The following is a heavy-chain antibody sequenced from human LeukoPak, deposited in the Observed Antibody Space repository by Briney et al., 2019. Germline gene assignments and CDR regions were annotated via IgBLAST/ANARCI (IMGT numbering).Heavy chain of an antibody. Sequence: GGSLRLSCAASGFTFSSYEMNWVRQAPGKGLEWVSYISISGNTIYYADSVKGRFTISRDNAKNALYLQMNSLRAEVTAIYYCARDYFQYYRLDVWGQGTGGTV. CDR2: ISISGNTI. V-gene: IGHV3-48*03. CDR1: GFTFSSYE. CDR3: ARDYFQYYRLDV. D-gene: IGHD2/OR15-2a*01. J-gene: IGHJ6*02.